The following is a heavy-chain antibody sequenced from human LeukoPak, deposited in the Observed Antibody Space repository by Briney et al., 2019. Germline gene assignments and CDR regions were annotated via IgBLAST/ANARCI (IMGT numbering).Heavy chain of an antibody. CDR3: ATLVSTRYYFDY. Sequence: SETLSLTCTVSGGSISSGSYYWSWIRQPAGKGLEWIGRIYTSGSTSYNPSLKSRVTISIDTSKNQFSLRPTSVTAADTAVYFCATLVSTRYYFDYWGQGTLVTVSS. J-gene: IGHJ4*02. CDR2: IYTSGST. V-gene: IGHV4-61*02. CDR1: GGSISSGSYY. D-gene: IGHD5/OR15-5a*01.